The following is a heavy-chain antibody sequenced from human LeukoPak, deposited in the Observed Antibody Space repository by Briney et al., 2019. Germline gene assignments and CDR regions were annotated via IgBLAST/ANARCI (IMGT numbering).Heavy chain of an antibody. CDR3: ARAGDSNWANYYYGLDV. Sequence: ASVKVSCKASGYTFTSYHIHWVRQAPGQGLEWMGIITPSNGFTTHAQKFQGRLTMTRDTSTSTVYMELNSLTSEDTAVYYCARAGDSNWANYYYGLDVWGKGTTATVSS. CDR2: ITPSNGFT. V-gene: IGHV1-46*01. D-gene: IGHD6-13*01. J-gene: IGHJ6*04. CDR1: GYTFTSYH.